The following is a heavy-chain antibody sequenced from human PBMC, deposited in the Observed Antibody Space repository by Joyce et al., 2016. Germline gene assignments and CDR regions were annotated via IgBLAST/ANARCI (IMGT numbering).Heavy chain of an antibody. D-gene: IGHD3-10*01. CDR2: ISAYNGDT. CDR3: ARGVWGSGSTYYFSMDV. V-gene: IGHV1-18*01. J-gene: IGHJ6*02. Sequence: QAQLVQSGAEVKKPGASVKVSCKASGYKFTNYGITWVRQAPGQGLEWMGWISAYNGDTNDAQKCQGRVTMTTDTSTTTAYMDLRSLRSDDTAVYFCARGVWGSGSTYYFSMDVWSQGTTVTVSS. CDR1: GYKFTNYG.